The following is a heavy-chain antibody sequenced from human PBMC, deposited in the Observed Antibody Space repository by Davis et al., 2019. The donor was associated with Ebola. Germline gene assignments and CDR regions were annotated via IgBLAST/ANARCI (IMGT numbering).Heavy chain of an antibody. CDR3: ARASSIAARHYYYGMDV. D-gene: IGHD6-6*01. CDR2: ISAYNGNT. CDR1: GYTFTSYG. Sequence: GESLKISCKASGYTFTSYGISWVRQAPGQGLEWLGWISAYNGNTNYAQKLQGRVTMTTDTSTSTAYMELRSLRSDNTAVYYCARASSIAARHYYYGMDVWGQGTTVTVSS. V-gene: IGHV1-18*01. J-gene: IGHJ6*02.